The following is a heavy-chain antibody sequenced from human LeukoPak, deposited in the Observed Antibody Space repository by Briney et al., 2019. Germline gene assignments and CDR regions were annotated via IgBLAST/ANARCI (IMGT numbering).Heavy chain of an antibody. CDR3: ARGSGWFGTNYFDY. CDR1: GFTFSSYA. J-gene: IGHJ4*02. Sequence: GGSLRLSCAASGFTFSSYAMHWVRQAPGKGLEWVAVISYDGSNKYYADSVKGRFTISRDNSKNTLYLQMNSLRAEGTAVYYCARGSGWFGTNYFDYWGQGTLVTVSS. D-gene: IGHD3-10*01. V-gene: IGHV3-30-3*01. CDR2: ISYDGSNK.